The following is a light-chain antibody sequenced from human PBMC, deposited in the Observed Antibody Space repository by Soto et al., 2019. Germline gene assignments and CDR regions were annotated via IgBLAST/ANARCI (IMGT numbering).Light chain of an antibody. CDR3: QQRTSWPLT. CDR2: DAS. CDR1: QSVDKY. Sequence: EIVLTQSPATLSFSPGERATLSCRASQSVDKYLVWYQQKPGQAPRLLIYDASSRATGIPARFRGSGSWTDFSLTISSREHEDFAVYYCQQRTSWPLTFGGGTKLEIK. J-gene: IGKJ4*02. V-gene: IGKV3-11*01.